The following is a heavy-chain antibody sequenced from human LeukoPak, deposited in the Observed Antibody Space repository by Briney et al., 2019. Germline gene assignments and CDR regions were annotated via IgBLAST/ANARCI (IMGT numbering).Heavy chain of an antibody. CDR2: IYTSGST. CDR3: ARDLVRGVIRYNWFDP. V-gene: IGHV4-4*07. Sequence: PSETLSLTCTVSGGSISSYYWSWIRQPAGKGLEWIGRIYTSGSTSYNPSLKSRVTMSVDTSKNQFSLKLSSVTAADTAVYYCARDLVRGVIRYNWFDPWGQGTLVTVSS. J-gene: IGHJ5*02. CDR1: GGSISSYY. D-gene: IGHD3-10*01.